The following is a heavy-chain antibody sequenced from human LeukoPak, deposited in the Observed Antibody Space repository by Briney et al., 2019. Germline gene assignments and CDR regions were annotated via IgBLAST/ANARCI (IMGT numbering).Heavy chain of an antibody. CDR2: IYPVDSDT. J-gene: IGHJ4*01. CDR1: GYSFTSYW. V-gene: IGHV5-51*01. CDR3: ARNRGDNTFDY. Sequence: GGSLKISCKGPGYSFTSYWSGWLRQMPGKGLEWMGIIYPVDSDTRYSPSFQGQVTISADKSISTAYLQWSSLKASDTAMYYCARNRGDNTFDYWGQGTLVTVSS. D-gene: IGHD3-10*01.